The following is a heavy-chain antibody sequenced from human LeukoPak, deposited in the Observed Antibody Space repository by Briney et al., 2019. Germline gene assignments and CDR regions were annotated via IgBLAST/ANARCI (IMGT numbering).Heavy chain of an antibody. CDR1: RGSISSYY. Sequence: SETLSLTCTVSRGSISSYYWSWIRQPPGKGLEWIGYIYYSGSTNYNPSLKSRVTISVDTSKNQFSLKLSSVTAADTAVYYCARDRVAAAGTIWFDPWGQGTLVTVSS. D-gene: IGHD6-13*01. CDR2: IYYSGST. CDR3: ARDRVAAAGTIWFDP. V-gene: IGHV4-59*01. J-gene: IGHJ5*02.